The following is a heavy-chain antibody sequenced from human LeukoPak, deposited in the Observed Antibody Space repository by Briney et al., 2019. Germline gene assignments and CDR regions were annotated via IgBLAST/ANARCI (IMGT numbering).Heavy chain of an antibody. V-gene: IGHV4-38-2*01. CDR3: ARRGSGDY. D-gene: IGHD3-10*01. CDR1: SYSISSGYY. CDR2: IYHSGST. J-gene: IGHJ4*02. Sequence: PSETLSLTCAVSSYSISSGYYWGWIRQPPGKGLEWIGSIYHSGSTYYNPSLKSRVTISVDTSKNQFSLKLSSVTAADTAVYYCARRGSGDYWGQGTLVTVSS.